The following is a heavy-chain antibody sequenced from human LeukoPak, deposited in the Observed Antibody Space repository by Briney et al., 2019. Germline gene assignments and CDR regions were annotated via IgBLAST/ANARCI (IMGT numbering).Heavy chain of an antibody. CDR3: ARDYGYYYDSSGRNGNYGMDV. CDR1: GFIFSSYS. J-gene: IGHJ6*02. CDR2: ITRNSGTV. V-gene: IGHV3-48*02. D-gene: IGHD3-22*01. Sequence: GGSLRLSCTASGFIFSSYSMNWVRQAPGKGLEWLAYITRNSGTVYYAGSVKGRVSISRDNAKNSLYLQMNSLRDEDSAVYYCARDYGYYYDSSGRNGNYGMDVWGQGTTVTVS.